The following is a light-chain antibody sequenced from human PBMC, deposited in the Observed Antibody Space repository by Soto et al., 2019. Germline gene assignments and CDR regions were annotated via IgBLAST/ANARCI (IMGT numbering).Light chain of an antibody. Sequence: AIQVTQSPSSLSASVGDRVTITCRASQGIRNELSWYQQKPGKAPKFLIFAASNLQSGVPSRFSGSGSGTDFTPTISSLQPEDFATYFCLQDDDYPFTFG. V-gene: IGKV1-6*01. J-gene: IGKJ3*01. CDR3: LQDDDYPFT. CDR1: QGIRNE. CDR2: AAS.